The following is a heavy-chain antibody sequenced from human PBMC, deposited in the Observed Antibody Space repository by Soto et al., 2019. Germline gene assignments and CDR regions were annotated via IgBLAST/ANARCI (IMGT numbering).Heavy chain of an antibody. V-gene: IGHV1-18*01. CDR2: ISAHNGNT. J-gene: IGHJ4*02. CDR1: GYAFTTYG. Sequence: QVHLVQSGAELKKPGASVKVSCKGSGYAFTTYGITWVRQAPGQGLEWMGWISAHNGNTNYAQTLQGRVTVTRDTSPSTASMDLRNRRSDDPAVYYCARGGYGNYWGQGALVTVSS. D-gene: IGHD1-1*01. CDR3: ARGGYGNY.